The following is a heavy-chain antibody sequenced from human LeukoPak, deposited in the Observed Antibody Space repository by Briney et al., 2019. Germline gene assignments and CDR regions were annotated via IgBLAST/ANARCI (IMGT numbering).Heavy chain of an antibody. D-gene: IGHD5-12*01. CDR1: GGTFSSYA. Sequence: GASVKVSCKASGGTFSSYAISWVRQAPGQGLEWMGGIIPIFGTANYAQKFQGRVTITTDESTSTAYMELSSLRSEDTAVYYCASERNSIVATTTGAFDIWGQGTMVTVSS. J-gene: IGHJ3*02. V-gene: IGHV1-69*05. CDR3: ASERNSIVATTTGAFDI. CDR2: IIPIFGTA.